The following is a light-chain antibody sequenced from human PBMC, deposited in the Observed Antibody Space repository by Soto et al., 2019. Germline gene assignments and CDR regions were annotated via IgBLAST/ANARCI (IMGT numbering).Light chain of an antibody. CDR3: QHYNSYSEA. J-gene: IGKJ1*01. Sequence: DIQMTQSPYTLSGSVGERLTITCRASQTISSWLAWYQQKPGKAPKLLIYKASTLKSGVPSRLRGSGYGTELTLTISSLQTDDFETYYCQHYNSYSEAFGQGTKVDIK. V-gene: IGKV1-5*03. CDR2: KAS. CDR1: QTISSW.